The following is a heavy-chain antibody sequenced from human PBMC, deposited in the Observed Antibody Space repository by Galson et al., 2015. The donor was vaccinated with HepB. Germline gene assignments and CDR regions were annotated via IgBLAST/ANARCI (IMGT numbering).Heavy chain of an antibody. CDR2: INSEESST. CDR1: GFTFSSYW. J-gene: IGHJ5*02. Sequence: SLRLSCAASGFTFSSYWMHWVRQGPGKGLVWVSRINSEESSTTYADSVRGRFTISRDNAKNTVYLQMNSLRAEDTAVYYCARGRESGWQYTLGSWGQGTLVSVSS. D-gene: IGHD6-19*01. V-gene: IGHV3-74*03. CDR3: ARGRESGWQYTLGS.